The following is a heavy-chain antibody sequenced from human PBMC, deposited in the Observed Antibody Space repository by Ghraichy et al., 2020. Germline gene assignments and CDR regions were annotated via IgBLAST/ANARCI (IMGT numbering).Heavy chain of an antibody. D-gene: IGHD2-2*01. J-gene: IGHJ3*02. CDR3: ARARGEYCSSTSCFYDAFDI. Sequence: ASVKVSCKASGYTFTSYGISWVRQAPGQGLEWMGWISAYNGNTNYAQKLQGRVTMTTDTSTSTAYMELRSLRSDDTAVYYCARARGEYCSSTSCFYDAFDIWGQGTMVTVSS. CDR2: ISAYNGNT. V-gene: IGHV1-18*04. CDR1: GYTFTSYG.